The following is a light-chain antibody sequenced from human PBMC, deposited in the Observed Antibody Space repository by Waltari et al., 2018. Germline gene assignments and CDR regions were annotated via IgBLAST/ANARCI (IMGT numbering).Light chain of an antibody. Sequence: QSGLTQPASVSGSPGQSITISCTGTSSDVGNYNLVSWYQQYPGKAPKLMVYEVTRRSSWVSDRFSCSKSGNTASLTIYGLQSDDEADYYCCSYAGLGIYVFGTGTKVTVL. V-gene: IGLV2-23*02. J-gene: IGLJ1*01. CDR2: EVT. CDR1: SSDVGNYNL. CDR3: CSYAGLGIYV.